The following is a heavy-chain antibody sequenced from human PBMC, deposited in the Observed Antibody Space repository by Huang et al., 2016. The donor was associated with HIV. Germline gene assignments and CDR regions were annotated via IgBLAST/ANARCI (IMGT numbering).Heavy chain of an antibody. CDR2: INTHTGKP. J-gene: IGHJ5*02. D-gene: IGHD2-21*02. V-gene: IGHV7-4-1*02. CDR3: ARGIVVTSINWFDP. Sequence: QVQLEQSGSELKKPGASVRISCRASGYTFTEDAMNWVRQAPGQGLEWLGWINTHTGKPTYAQGFKGRFVFSLDTSVSTAYLQISSLQTDDTAIYYCARGIVVTSINWFDPWGQGTLVTVSS. CDR1: GYTFTEDA.